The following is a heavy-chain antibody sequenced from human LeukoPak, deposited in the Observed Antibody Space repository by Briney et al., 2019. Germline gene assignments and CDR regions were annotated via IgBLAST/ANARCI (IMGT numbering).Heavy chain of an antibody. CDR2: IHTSGNS. V-gene: IGHV4-4*07. CDR3: AREGCSGGSCYPY. CDR1: SGSMIDYY. J-gene: IGHJ4*02. Sequence: PSETLSLTCTVSSGSMIDYYWSWIRQPAGKGLEFIGRIHTSGNSNYNPSLKSRVTMSVDTSNNQYSLRLSSVTAADTAVYYCAREGCSGGSCYPYWGQGTLVTVSS. D-gene: IGHD2-15*01.